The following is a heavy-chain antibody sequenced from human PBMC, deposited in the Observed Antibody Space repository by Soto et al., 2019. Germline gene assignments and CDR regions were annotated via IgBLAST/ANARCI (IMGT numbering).Heavy chain of an antibody. CDR3: ARVHILECLLYWFDP. CDR2: VYYSGST. D-gene: IGHD3-3*01. V-gene: IGHV4-59*01. Sequence: SETLSLTCTVSGGSISSYYWRWIRQPPGKALEWIGYVYYSGSTNYNPSLKTRFNISLDTSKNQFTLKLSSVTAADTAVYYCARVHILECLLYWFDPWGKGTRVTVPS. J-gene: IGHJ5*02. CDR1: GGSISSYY.